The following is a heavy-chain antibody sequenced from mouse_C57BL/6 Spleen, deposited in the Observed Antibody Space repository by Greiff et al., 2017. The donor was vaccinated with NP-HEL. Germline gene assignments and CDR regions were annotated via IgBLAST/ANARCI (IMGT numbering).Heavy chain of an antibody. J-gene: IGHJ3*01. CDR2: ISDGGSYT. V-gene: IGHV5-4*01. Sequence: VQLKESGGGLVKPGGSLKLSCAASGFTFSSYAMSWVRQTPEKRLEWVATISDGGSYTYYPDNVKGRFTISRDNAKNNLYLQMSHLKSEDTAMYYCARAIYYDYDGWFAYWGQGTLVTVSA. CDR3: ARAIYYDYDGWFAY. D-gene: IGHD2-4*01. CDR1: GFTFSSYA.